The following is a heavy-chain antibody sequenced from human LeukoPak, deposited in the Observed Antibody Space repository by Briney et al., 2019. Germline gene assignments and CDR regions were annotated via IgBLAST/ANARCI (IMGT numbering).Heavy chain of an antibody. CDR2: INPNSGGT. J-gene: IGHJ4*02. CDR3: ARDHAEVTTFQVSFDY. V-gene: IGHV1-2*02. Sequence: GASVKVSCKASGYTFTGYYMHWVRQAPGQGLEWMGWINPNSGGTNYAQKFQGRVTMTRDTSISTAYMELSRLRSDDTAVYYCARDHAEVTTFQVSFDYWGQGTLVTVSS. D-gene: IGHD4-17*01. CDR1: GYTFTGYY.